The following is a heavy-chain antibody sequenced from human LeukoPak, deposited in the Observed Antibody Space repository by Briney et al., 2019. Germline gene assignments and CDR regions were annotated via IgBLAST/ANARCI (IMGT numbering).Heavy chain of an antibody. Sequence: ASVKVSCKASGYTFSKYGISWVRQAPVQGLEWMGWISAYNDQTNFAQNFQGRVTMTTDTSTSTAYMELRSLRSDDTAVYYCAREGYCGGGSCHPDDAFDIWGQGAMVTVSS. D-gene: IGHD2-15*01. V-gene: IGHV1-18*04. CDR1: GYTFSKYG. CDR2: ISAYNDQT. J-gene: IGHJ3*02. CDR3: AREGYCGGGSCHPDDAFDI.